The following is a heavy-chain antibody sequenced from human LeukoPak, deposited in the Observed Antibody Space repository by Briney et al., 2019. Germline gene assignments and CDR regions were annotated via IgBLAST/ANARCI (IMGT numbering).Heavy chain of an antibody. D-gene: IGHD2-21*01. CDR3: ARDESGDNDAFDT. Sequence: GGSLRLSCAASRFTFSDYTMNWVRLAPGKGLEWVSSISGSSNYIYYADSVKGRFTISRGNAKNSLYLQMNSLRAEDTAVYYCARDESGDNDAFDTWGQGTMVTVSS. CDR2: ISGSSNYI. V-gene: IGHV3-21*01. CDR1: RFTFSDYT. J-gene: IGHJ3*02.